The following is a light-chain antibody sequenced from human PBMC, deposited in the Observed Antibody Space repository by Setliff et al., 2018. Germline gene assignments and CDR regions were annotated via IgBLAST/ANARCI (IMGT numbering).Light chain of an antibody. J-gene: IGLJ1*01. V-gene: IGLV2-14*03. CDR2: DVT. CDR1: SSDVGVFNY. CDR3: SSYKSDSTYV. Sequence: QSVLTQPASVSGSPGQSITISCTGTSSDVGVFNYVSWYQQHPGKAPKLMIYDVTSRPSGVSNRFSGSKSGNTASLTLSGLQVEDEADYYCSSYKSDSTYVFGTGTKVTVL.